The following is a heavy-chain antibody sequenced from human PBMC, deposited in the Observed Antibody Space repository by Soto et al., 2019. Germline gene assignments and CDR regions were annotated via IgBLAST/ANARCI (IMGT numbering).Heavy chain of an antibody. J-gene: IGHJ6*03. CDR1: GGSISSYY. V-gene: IGHV4-59*01. D-gene: IGHD2-2*01. CDR3: ARRGHARYYYYMDV. CDR2: IYYSGST. Sequence: QVQLQESGPGLVKPSETLSLTCTVSGGSISSYYWSWIRQPPGKGLEWIGYIYYSGSTNYNPSLKSRVTISVDTTKNQFSLKLSSVTAADTAVYYWARRGHARYYYYMDVWGKGTTVTVSS.